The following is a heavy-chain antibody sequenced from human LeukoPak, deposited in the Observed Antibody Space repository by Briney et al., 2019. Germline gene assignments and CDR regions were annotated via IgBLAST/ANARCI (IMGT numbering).Heavy chain of an antibody. CDR2: ISSSSNAI. Sequence: GGSLRLSCAASGFTFSSYSMNWVRQAPGKGLEWVSYISSSSNAIYYADSVKGRFTISRDNAKNSLSLQLNSLRAEDTAMYYCARDFGRDYFDYWGQGTLVTVSS. J-gene: IGHJ4*02. CDR1: GFTFSSYS. CDR3: ARDFGRDYFDY. V-gene: IGHV3-48*04. D-gene: IGHD3-16*01.